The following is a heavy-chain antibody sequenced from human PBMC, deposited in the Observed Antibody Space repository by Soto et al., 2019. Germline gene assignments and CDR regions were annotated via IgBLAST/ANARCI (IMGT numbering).Heavy chain of an antibody. J-gene: IGHJ6*02. CDR1: GFTFSSYS. V-gene: IGHV3-48*02. CDR3: ARDYGYYYYYGMDV. CDR2: ISSSSSTI. D-gene: IGHD3-10*01. Sequence: GGSLRLSCAASGFTFSSYSMNWVRQAPGKGLEWVSYISSSSSTIYYADSVKGRFTISRDNAKNSLYLQMNNLRDEDTAVYYWARDYGYYYYYGMDVWGQGTTVTVSS.